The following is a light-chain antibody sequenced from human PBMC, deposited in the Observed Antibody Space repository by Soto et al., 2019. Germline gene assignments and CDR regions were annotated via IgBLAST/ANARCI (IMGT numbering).Light chain of an antibody. CDR1: SGHSSYA. CDR2: VNSAGSH. V-gene: IGLV4-69*02. J-gene: IGLJ2*01. Sequence: QPVLTQSPSASASLGAAVKLTCTLSSGHSSYAIAWYQRQPEKGPRFLMKVNSAGSHNKGDGIPDRFSGSSSGAERYLTISSLQSEDEAEYYCPTWGDTGIVFGGGTQLTVL. CDR3: PTWGDTGIV.